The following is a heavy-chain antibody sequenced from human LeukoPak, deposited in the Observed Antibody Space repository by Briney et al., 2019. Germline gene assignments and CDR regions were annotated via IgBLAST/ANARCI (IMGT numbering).Heavy chain of an antibody. CDR2: INPSGGST. J-gene: IGHJ3*02. CDR1: GYTFTNYY. Sequence: ASVKVSCKASGYTFTNYYIHWVRQAPGQGLEWMGLINPSGGSTNYAQKFQGRVTMTRDTSTSTVYMELSSLRSEDTAVYYCARSQKLERRWDVAFDIWGQGTMVTVSS. CDR3: ARSQKLERRWDVAFDI. V-gene: IGHV1-46*01. D-gene: IGHD1-1*01.